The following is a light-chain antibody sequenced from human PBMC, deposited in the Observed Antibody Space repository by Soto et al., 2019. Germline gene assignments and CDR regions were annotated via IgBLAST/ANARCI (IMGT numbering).Light chain of an antibody. Sequence: QSVLTKPPSMSGAPGQRVTISCTGSSSNIGAGYDVHWYQLLPGTAPKLLIYGNTNRPSGVPDRFSCSKSGTSASLAITGLRAEDEADYYCQSHDSSLNSWVFGGGTKLTVL. CDR3: QSHDSSLNSWV. J-gene: IGLJ3*02. V-gene: IGLV1-40*01. CDR2: GNT. CDR1: SSNIGAGYD.